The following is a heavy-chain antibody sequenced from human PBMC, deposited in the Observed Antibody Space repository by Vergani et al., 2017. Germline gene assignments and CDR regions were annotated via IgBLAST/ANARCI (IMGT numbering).Heavy chain of an antibody. CDR1: GYSISSGYY. Sequence: QVQLEESGPGLVKPSETLSLTCAVSGYSISSGYYWGWIRQPPGKGLEWIGSIYHSGSTYYNPSLKSRVTISVDKSKNQFSLKLSSVTAADTAVYYCARLRLEDSGYDFGGMDVWGQGTTVTVSS. D-gene: IGHD5-12*01. V-gene: IGHV4-38-2*01. CDR3: ARLRLEDSGYDFGGMDV. J-gene: IGHJ6*02. CDR2: IYHSGST.